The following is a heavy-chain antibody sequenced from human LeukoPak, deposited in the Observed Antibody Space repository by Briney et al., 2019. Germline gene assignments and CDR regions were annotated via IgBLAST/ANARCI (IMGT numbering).Heavy chain of an antibody. CDR3: ARASSDDTAMATPFAY. D-gene: IGHD5-18*01. V-gene: IGHV1-69*01. CDR1: GDTFSNYA. J-gene: IGHJ4*02. CDR2: TTPIFGTA. Sequence: SVKVSCKASGDTFSNYAINWMRQAPGQGLEWMGATTPIFGTAIYLQQFQGRFTTTADEFTSIAYMELSRLISEDTAIYYCARASSDDTAMATPFAYWGQGTLVTVSS.